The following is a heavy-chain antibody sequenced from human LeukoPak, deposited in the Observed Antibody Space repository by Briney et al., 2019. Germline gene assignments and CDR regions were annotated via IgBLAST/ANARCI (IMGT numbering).Heavy chain of an antibody. Sequence: ASVKVSCKASGYTFTGYYMHWVRQAPGQGLEWIGWINPNSGGTNYAQKFQGRVTMTRDTSISTAYMELSRLRSDDTAVYYCARDDGRGYDTDYYYYYGMDVWGQGTTVTISS. CDR2: INPNSGGT. CDR3: ARDDGRGYDTDYYYYYGMDV. CDR1: GYTFTGYY. D-gene: IGHD5-12*01. J-gene: IGHJ6*02. V-gene: IGHV1-2*02.